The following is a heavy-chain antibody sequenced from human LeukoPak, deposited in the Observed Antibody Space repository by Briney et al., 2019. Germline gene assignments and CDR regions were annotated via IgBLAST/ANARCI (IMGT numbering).Heavy chain of an antibody. V-gene: IGHV1-24*01. J-gene: IGHJ3*02. CDR2: FDPEDGET. CDR3: ATTKGFYDSSGYYHDAFDI. Sequence: ASVKVSCKVSGCTLTELSMHWVRQAPGKGLEWMGGFDPEDGETIYAQKFQGRVTMTEDTSTDTAYMELSSLRSEDTAVYYCATTKGFYDSSGYYHDAFDIWGQGTMVTVSS. D-gene: IGHD3-22*01. CDR1: GCTLTELS.